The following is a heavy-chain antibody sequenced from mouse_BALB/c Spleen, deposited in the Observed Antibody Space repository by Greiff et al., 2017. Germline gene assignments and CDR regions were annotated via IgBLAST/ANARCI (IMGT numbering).Heavy chain of an antibody. J-gene: IGHJ3*01. Sequence: EVKLEESGPGLVKPSQSLSLTCSVTGYSITSGYYWYWIRQCPGNKLGWVGYISYDGSNNYNPSLENRISITRDTSKNQFFLTLNSVTTEDTATYAIASYGSLPWLAYWGQGTLVTVSA. CDR2: ISYDGSN. V-gene: IGHV3-6*02. D-gene: IGHD1-1*01. CDR1: GYSITSGYY. CDR3: ASYGSLPWLAY.